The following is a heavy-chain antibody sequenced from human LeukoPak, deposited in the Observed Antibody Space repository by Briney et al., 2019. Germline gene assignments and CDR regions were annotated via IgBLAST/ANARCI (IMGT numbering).Heavy chain of an antibody. CDR3: ASGGPAKIFDH. D-gene: IGHD4/OR15-4a*01. CDR2: IYTSGST. V-gene: IGHV4-61*02. Sequence: PSQTLSLTCTVSGGSISSGSYYWSWIRQPAGKGLEWIGRIYTSGSTNYNPSLKSRVTISVDTSKNQFSLKLSSVTAADTAVYYCASGGPAKIFDHWGQGTLVTVSS. J-gene: IGHJ4*02. CDR1: GGSISSGSYY.